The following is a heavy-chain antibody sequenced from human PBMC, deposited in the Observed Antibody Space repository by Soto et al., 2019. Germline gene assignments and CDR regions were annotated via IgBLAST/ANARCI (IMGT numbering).Heavy chain of an antibody. V-gene: IGHV4-34*01. J-gene: IGHJ4*02. CDR1: GGSFSGYY. D-gene: IGHD3-10*01. Sequence: SETLSLTCAVYGGSFSGYYWSWIRQPPGKGLEWIGEINHSGSTNYNPSLKSRVTISVDTSKNQFSLKLSSVTAADTAVYYCARTPYYYGSGSYLSYWGQGTLVTVSS. CDR3: ARTPYYYGSGSYLSY. CDR2: INHSGST.